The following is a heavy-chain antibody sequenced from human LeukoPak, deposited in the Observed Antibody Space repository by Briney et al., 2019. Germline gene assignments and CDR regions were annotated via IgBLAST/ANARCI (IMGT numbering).Heavy chain of an antibody. CDR2: VYHSGST. J-gene: IGHJ4*02. V-gene: IGHV4-39*07. CDR1: GGSISSSSYY. CDR3: ARQGRGAALDY. D-gene: IGHD3-10*01. Sequence: SETLSLTCTVSGGSISSSSYYWGWIRQPPGKGLEWIGNVYHSGSTYSNPSLKSRVTMSVDTSKNQFSLKLSSVTAADTAVYYCARQGRGAALDYWGQGTLVTVSS.